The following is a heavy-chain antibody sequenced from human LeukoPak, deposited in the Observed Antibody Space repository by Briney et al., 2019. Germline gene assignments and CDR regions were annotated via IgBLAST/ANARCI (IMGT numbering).Heavy chain of an antibody. D-gene: IGHD5-12*01. J-gene: IGHJ6*03. V-gene: IGHV4-59*01. CDR2: IYYTGNT. Sequence: PSETLSLTCSVSGGSITNFYWGWIRQPPGKRLEWIGYIYYTGNTNYNPSLKSRVTISVDTSKNQFSLKLSSVTAADTAVYFCARKLQVATINYQYYMDVWGRGTTVTVSS. CDR1: GGSITNFY. CDR3: ARKLQVATINYQYYMDV.